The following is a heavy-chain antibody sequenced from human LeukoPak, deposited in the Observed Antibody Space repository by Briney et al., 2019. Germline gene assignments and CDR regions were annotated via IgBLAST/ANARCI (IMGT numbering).Heavy chain of an antibody. CDR3: GKDISAGGMDV. V-gene: IGHV3-9*01. D-gene: IGHD3-10*01. CDR1: ESTFDHA. Sequence: SGGSLRLSCTASESTFDHAMHWVRQTPGKGLGWVSGIGWNSARTGYADSVRGRFTISRDNAKNSLYLQMNSLRAEDTALYYCGKDISAGGMDVWGQGTTVTVSS. J-gene: IGHJ6*02. CDR2: IGWNSART.